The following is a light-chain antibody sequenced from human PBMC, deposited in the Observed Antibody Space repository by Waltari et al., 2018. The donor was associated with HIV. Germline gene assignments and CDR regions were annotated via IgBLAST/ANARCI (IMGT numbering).Light chain of an antibody. V-gene: IGLV1-44*01. CDR1: SSNIGSNT. J-gene: IGLJ2*01. CDR3: AAWDDSLNGVV. Sequence: QSVLTQPPSASGTPGQRVTISCSGSSSNIGSNTVNWYQQLPGTAPKLLIYSNMRGPSGVPDRFSGSKSGTSASLAISGLQSEDEADYYCAAWDDSLNGVVFGGGTKLTVL. CDR2: SNM.